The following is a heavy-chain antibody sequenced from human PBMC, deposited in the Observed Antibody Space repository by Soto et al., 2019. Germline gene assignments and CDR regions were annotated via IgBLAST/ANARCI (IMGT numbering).Heavy chain of an antibody. CDR1: GGSFSGYY. J-gene: IGHJ4*02. V-gene: IGHV4-34*01. D-gene: IGHD5-18*01. Sequence: SETLSLTCAVYGGSFSGYYWSWLRQPPGKGLEWIGEINHSGSTNYNPSLKSRVTISVDTSKNQFSLKLSSVTAADTAVYYCARGYRGYSYGRKDYWGQGTLVTVSS. CDR2: INHSGST. CDR3: ARGYRGYSYGRKDY.